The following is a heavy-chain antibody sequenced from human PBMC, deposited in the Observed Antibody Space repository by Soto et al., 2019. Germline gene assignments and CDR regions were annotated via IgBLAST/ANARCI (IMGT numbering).Heavy chain of an antibody. D-gene: IGHD3-10*01. CDR1: GFTVSSNY. Sequence: GGSLRLSCAASGFTVSSNYMSWVRQAPGKGLEWVAVIYSGGSTYYADSVKGRFAISSDSAGTSLFLRMDRVKVEDTAAYHCCRVHLGAGSAFYCAMDVWGPGTAVTVSS. V-gene: IGHV3-53*01. J-gene: IGHJ6*02. CDR3: CRVHLGAGSAFYCAMDV. CDR2: IYSGGST.